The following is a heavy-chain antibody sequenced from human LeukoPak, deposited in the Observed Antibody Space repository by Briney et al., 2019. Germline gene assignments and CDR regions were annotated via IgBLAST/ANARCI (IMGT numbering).Heavy chain of an antibody. V-gene: IGHV3-23*01. D-gene: IGHD3-10*01. CDR2: ISGSGGST. CDR3: ARTNYKGYMDV. CDR1: GFTFSSYA. J-gene: IGHJ6*03. Sequence: QPGGSLRLSCAASGFTFSSYAMRWVRQAPGKGLEWVSAISGSGGSTYYADSVKGRFTISRDNAKNSLYLQMNSLRAEDTAVYYCARTNYKGYMDVWGKGTTVTVSS.